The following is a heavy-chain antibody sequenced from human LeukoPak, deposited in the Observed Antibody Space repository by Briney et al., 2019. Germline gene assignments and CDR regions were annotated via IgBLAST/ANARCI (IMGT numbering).Heavy chain of an antibody. V-gene: IGHV3-30*18. J-gene: IGHJ4*02. CDR2: ISYVGGNK. CDR3: AKGSSYKNY. Sequence: GGSLRLSCASSGFTVSSNYMSWVRQAPGKGLEWVAVISYVGGNKYYAVSVKGRFTISRDNSKHTLYLQMNSLRAEDTAVYYCAKGSSYKNYWGQGTLVTVSS. CDR1: GFTVSSNY. D-gene: IGHD1-14*01.